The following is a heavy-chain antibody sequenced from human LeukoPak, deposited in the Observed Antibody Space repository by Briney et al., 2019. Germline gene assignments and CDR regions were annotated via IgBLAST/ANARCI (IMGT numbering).Heavy chain of an antibody. CDR1: GFTFTIFG. CDR2: IDARSGIT. CDR3: ARTYDFGRGPPGDAFDN. Sequence: GGSLRLSCAASGFTFTIFGLNWVRQAPGKGPEWVSYIDARSGITYYADSVQGRFTISRDNAKESVFLQMDSLRADDTAVYYCARTYDFGRGPPGDAFDNWGPGTSVIVSS. J-gene: IGHJ3*02. D-gene: IGHD3-3*01. V-gene: IGHV3-48*01.